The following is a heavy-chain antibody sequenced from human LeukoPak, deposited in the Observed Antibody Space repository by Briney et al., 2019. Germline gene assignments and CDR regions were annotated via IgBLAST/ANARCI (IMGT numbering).Heavy chain of an antibody. CDR3: AREVPAAISSFWFDP. D-gene: IGHD2-2*01. Sequence: SETLSLTCTVSGGSISSYYWSWIRQPPGKGLEWIGYIYYSGSTNYNPSLKSRVTISVDTSKNQFSLKLSSVTAADTAVYYCAREVPAAISSFWFDPWGQGTLVTVSS. CDR1: GGSISSYY. V-gene: IGHV4-59*01. J-gene: IGHJ5*02. CDR2: IYYSGST.